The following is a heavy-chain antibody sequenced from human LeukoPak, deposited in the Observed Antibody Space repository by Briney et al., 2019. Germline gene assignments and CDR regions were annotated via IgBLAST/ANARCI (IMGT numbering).Heavy chain of an antibody. D-gene: IGHD3-10*01. V-gene: IGHV3-7*01. CDR3: VKEEGGSGSLGDV. CDR1: GFSISGYY. Sequence: GGSLRLSCAASGFSISGYYMSWVRQAPGKGLEWVANIKQDGRDKFFVDSVKGRFTISRDNAKNSLYLQMNSLRAEDTAVYYCVKEEGGSGSLGDVWGQGTTVTVSS. J-gene: IGHJ6*02. CDR2: IKQDGRDK.